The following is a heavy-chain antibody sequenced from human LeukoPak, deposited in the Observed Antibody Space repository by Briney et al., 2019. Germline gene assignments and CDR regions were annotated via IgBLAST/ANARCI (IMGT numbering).Heavy chain of an antibody. CDR1: GGSISSYY. CDR2: IYTSGST. Sequence: PSETLSLTCTVSGGSISSYYWSWIRQPAEKGLEWIGRIYTSGSTNYNPSLKSRVTMSVDTSKNQFSLKLSSVTAADTAVYYCARRAKGAAAGSIDYWGQGTLVTVSS. J-gene: IGHJ4*02. D-gene: IGHD6-13*01. CDR3: ARRAKGAAAGSIDY. V-gene: IGHV4-4*07.